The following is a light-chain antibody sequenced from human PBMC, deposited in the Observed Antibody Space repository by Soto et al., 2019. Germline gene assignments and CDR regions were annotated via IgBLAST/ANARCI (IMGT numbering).Light chain of an antibody. CDR3: QQSYSPLTWK. J-gene: IGKJ1*01. CDR1: QSISSY. V-gene: IGKV1-39*01. Sequence: DIQMTQSPSSLSASVGDLVTITCRASQSISSYVSWYQQKPGKAPKLLIYAASRLESGVPSRFSGSRSGTDFTLTISSLQPEDFATYYCQQSYSPLTWKFGQGTKVDIK. CDR2: AAS.